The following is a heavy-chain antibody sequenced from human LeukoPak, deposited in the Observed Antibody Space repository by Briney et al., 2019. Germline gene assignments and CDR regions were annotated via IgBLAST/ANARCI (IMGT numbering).Heavy chain of an antibody. Sequence: GGSLRLSCAASGFTFRNYSMNWVRQAPGKGLEWVSSIGSNSGFIYYTDSIKGRFSISRDNAKNSLYLQMNSLRAADTAVYYCARYYADYDHWYFDLWGRGTLVTVSS. J-gene: IGHJ2*01. CDR3: ARYYADYDHWYFDL. D-gene: IGHD4-17*01. V-gene: IGHV3-21*01. CDR1: GFTFRNYS. CDR2: IGSNSGFI.